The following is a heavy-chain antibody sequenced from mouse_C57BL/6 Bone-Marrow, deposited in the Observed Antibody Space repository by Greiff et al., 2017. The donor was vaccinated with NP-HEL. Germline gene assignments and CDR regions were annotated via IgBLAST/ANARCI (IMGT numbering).Heavy chain of an antibody. V-gene: IGHV1-69*01. J-gene: IGHJ4*01. CDR1: GYTFTSYW. D-gene: IGHD2-2*01. Sequence: VQLQQSGAELVMPGASVKLSCKASGYTFTSYWMHWVKQRPGQGLEWIGEIDPSDSYTNYNQKFKGKSTLTVDKSSSTAYMQLSSLTSEDSAVYYCARWVYGYYYAMDYWGQGTSVTVSS. CDR2: IDPSDSYT. CDR3: ARWVYGYYYAMDY.